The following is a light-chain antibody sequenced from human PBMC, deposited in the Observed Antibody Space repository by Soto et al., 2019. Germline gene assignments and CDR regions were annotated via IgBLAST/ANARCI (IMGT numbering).Light chain of an antibody. Sequence: EIVLTQSPGTLSFSPGERGTLSCRASQNLGTLYLAWFQQKSGQAPRLLIYSASRRATGIPDRFTGSGSGTDFTLTINRVEPEDFAVYFCQQYAGSPRTLGQGTKV. J-gene: IGKJ1*01. CDR3: QQYAGSPRT. CDR1: QNLGTLY. CDR2: SAS. V-gene: IGKV3-20*01.